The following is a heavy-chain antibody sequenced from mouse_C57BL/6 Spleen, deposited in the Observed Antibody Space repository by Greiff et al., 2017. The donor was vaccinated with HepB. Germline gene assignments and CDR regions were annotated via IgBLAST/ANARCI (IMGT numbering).Heavy chain of an antibody. J-gene: IGHJ3*01. Sequence: QVQLQQSGAELARPGASVKMSCKASGYTFTSYTMHWVKQRPGQGLEWIGYINPSSGYTKYNQKFKGKATLTADKSSSTAYMQLSSLTSEDSAVYYGARSTMVTPWFAYWGQGTLVTVSA. CDR1: GYTFTSYT. CDR3: ARSTMVTPWFAY. V-gene: IGHV1-4*01. D-gene: IGHD2-1*01. CDR2: INPSSGYT.